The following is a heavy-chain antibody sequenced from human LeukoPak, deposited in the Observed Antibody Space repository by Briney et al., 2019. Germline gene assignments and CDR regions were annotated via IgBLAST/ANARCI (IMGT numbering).Heavy chain of an antibody. CDR2: INWNSGSL. V-gene: IGHV3-9*01. Sequence: GGSLRLSCAASGFIFDDYAMHWVRQAPGKGLEWVSGINWNSGSLAYADSVKGRFTISRDNAKNSLYLQMNSLRTEDTALYYCARGLGGDQGYFDLWGRGTLATVSS. J-gene: IGHJ2*01. CDR3: ARGLGGDQGYFDL. CDR1: GFIFDDYA. D-gene: IGHD3-10*01.